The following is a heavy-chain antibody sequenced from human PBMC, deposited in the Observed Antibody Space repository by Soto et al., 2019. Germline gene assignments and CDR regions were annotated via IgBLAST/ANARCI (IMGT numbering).Heavy chain of an antibody. J-gene: IGHJ4*02. CDR2: ISAYNGNT. D-gene: IGHD3-9*01. CDR1: GYTFTIYG. CDR3: ARLLYYDILTGPLDY. V-gene: IGHV1-18*01. Sequence: GASVKVSCKASGYTFTIYGISWVRQAPGQGLEWMGWISAYNGNTNYAQKLQGRVTMTTDTSTSTAYMELRSLRSDDTAVYYCARLLYYDILTGPLDYWGQGTLVTVSS.